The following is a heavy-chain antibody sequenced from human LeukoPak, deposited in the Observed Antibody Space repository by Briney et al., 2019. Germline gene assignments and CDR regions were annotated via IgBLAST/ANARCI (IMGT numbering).Heavy chain of an antibody. J-gene: IGHJ5*02. CDR2: ISGSGVGT. CDR3: AKSITTDGKGWFDP. D-gene: IGHD6-13*01. Sequence: GGSLRLSCAASGFTFSGYAMSWVRQAPGKGLEWVSAISGSGVGTYYADSVKGRFTISRDNSKNTLYLQMNSLRAEDTAVYYCAKSITTDGKGWFDPWGQGTLVTVSS. CDR1: GFTFSGYA. V-gene: IGHV3-23*01.